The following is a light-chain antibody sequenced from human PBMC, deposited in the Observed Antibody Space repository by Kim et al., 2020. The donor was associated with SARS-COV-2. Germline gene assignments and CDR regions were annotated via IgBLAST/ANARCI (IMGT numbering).Light chain of an antibody. V-gene: IGLV2-14*04. Sequence: QSITISCTGTSSDIGTFNFVSWYQQHPGKAPRLMIYGVSKRPSGISSRFSGSKSGNTASLTISGLQAEDEADYYCSSYIRSSSFGFGGGTQLTVL. CDR3: SSYIRSSSFG. J-gene: IGLJ3*02. CDR1: SSDIGTFNF. CDR2: GVS.